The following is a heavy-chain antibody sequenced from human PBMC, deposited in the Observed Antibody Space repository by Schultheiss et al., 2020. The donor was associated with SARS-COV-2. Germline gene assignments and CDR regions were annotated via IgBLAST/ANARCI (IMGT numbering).Heavy chain of an antibody. J-gene: IGHJ3*02. Sequence: SQTLSLTCTVSGGSISSGGYYWSWIRQHPGKGLEWIGYIYYSGSTYYNPSLKSRVTISVDTSKNQFSLKLSSVTAADTAVYYCAGSDIVVVPAVPEGPFDIWGQGTMVTVSS. CDR3: AGSDIVVVPAVPEGPFDI. CDR2: IYYSGST. CDR1: GGSISSGGYY. V-gene: IGHV4-31*03. D-gene: IGHD2-2*01.